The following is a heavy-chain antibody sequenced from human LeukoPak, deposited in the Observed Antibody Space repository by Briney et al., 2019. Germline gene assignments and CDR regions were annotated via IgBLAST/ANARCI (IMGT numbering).Heavy chain of an antibody. V-gene: IGHV3-33*01. J-gene: IGHJ4*02. D-gene: IGHD2-2*01. Sequence: GGSLRLSCAASGFTFSSYGMHWVRQAPGKGLEWVAVIWYDGSNKYYADSVKGRFTISRDNSKNTLYLQMNSLRAEDTAVYYCARGYLGYCSSTSCELDYWGQGTLVTVSS. CDR1: GFTFSSYG. CDR2: IWYDGSNK. CDR3: ARGYLGYCSSTSCELDY.